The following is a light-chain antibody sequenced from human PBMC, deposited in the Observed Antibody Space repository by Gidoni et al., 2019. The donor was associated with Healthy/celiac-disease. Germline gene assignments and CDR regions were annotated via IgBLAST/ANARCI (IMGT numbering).Light chain of an antibody. J-gene: IGKJ4*01. CDR1: QRVSSY. CDR3: QQRSNWPPSAT. V-gene: IGKV3-11*01. Sequence: EIVFTQSPATLSLSPGERSTLPCRARQRVSSYLAWYQQKPGQTPRLLLYDASNRATGIPARFSGSGSGTDFTLTISSLEPEDFAVYYCQQRSNWPPSATFGGGTKVEIK. CDR2: DAS.